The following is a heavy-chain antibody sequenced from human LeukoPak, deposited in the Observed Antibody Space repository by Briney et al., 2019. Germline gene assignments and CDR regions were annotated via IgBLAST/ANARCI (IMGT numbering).Heavy chain of an antibody. Sequence: SETLSLTCAVSGYSISSGYYWGWIRQPPGKGLEWIGSIYHSGSTYYNPSLKSRVTISADTSKNQFSLKLSSVTAADTAVYYCARHTNYGATDAFDIWGQGTMVTVSS. CDR3: ARHTNYGATDAFDI. CDR2: IYHSGST. CDR1: GYSISSGYY. V-gene: IGHV4-38-2*01. J-gene: IGHJ3*02. D-gene: IGHD4-17*01.